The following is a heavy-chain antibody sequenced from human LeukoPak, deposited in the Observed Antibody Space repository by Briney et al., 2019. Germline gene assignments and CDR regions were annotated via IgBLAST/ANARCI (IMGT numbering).Heavy chain of an antibody. D-gene: IGHD6-6*01. CDR1: GGTFSSYA. V-gene: IGHV1-18*01. CDR3: ARDRSSSDY. CDR2: ISAYNGNT. Sequence: GASVKVSCKASGGTFSSYAISWVRQAPGQGLEWMGWISAYNGNTDYAQNFQGRVTMTTDTSTSTAYMELRSLRSDDTAVYYCARDRSSSDYWGQGTLVTVSS. J-gene: IGHJ4*02.